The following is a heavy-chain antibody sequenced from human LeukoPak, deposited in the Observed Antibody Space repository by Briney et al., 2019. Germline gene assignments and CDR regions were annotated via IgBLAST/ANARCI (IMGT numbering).Heavy chain of an antibody. Sequence: SVKVSRKASGGTFSSYAISWVRQAPGQGLEWMGGIIPIFATANYAQKFQGRVTITADESTSTAYMELSSLRSEDTAVYYCARGPITTRSHFDYWGQGTLVTVSS. CDR1: GGTFSSYA. V-gene: IGHV1-69*01. CDR3: ARGPITTRSHFDY. D-gene: IGHD3-22*01. CDR2: IIPIFATA. J-gene: IGHJ4*02.